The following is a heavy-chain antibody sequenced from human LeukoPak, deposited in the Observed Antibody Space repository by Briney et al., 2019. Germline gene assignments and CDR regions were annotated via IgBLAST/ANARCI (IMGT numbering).Heavy chain of an antibody. D-gene: IGHD4-23*01. J-gene: IGHJ5*02. Sequence: PSETLSLTCIVSGGSISSSTYYWGWIRQPPGKGLEWIGSIYYSGSSYYNPSLKSRVTISVDTSKNQFSLKLSSVTAADTAVYYCARDLTVAAYYNWFDPWGQGILVTVSS. CDR2: IYYSGSS. V-gene: IGHV4-39*02. CDR3: ARDLTVAAYYNWFDP. CDR1: GGSISSSTYY.